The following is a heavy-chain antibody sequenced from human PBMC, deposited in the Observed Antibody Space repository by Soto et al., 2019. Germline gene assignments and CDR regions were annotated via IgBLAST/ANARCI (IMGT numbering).Heavy chain of an antibody. CDR2: INHSGST. J-gene: IGHJ5*02. CDR3: ARMGSGGSWRQGWFDP. Sequence: ETLFHSCTDSGGSMNHYHWGWIRQSPGKGLELIGYINHSGSTNYNPSLKSRVTISVDTSKNQFSLKLSSVTAADTAVYYCARMGSGGSWRQGWFDPWGQGTLVTVSS. V-gene: IGHV4-34*01. CDR1: GGSMNHYH. D-gene: IGHD2-15*01.